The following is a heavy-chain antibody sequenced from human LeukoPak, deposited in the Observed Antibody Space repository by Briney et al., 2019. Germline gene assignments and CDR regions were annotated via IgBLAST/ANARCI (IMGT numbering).Heavy chain of an antibody. D-gene: IGHD2-2*01. V-gene: IGHV4-34*01. CDR1: GGSFSGYY. J-gene: IGHJ6*03. CDR3: ARGLKGGWAAMHRSRYYYYYMDV. CDR2: INHSGST. Sequence: PSETLSLTCAVYGGSFSGYYWSWIRQPPGKGLEWIGEINHSGSTNYNPSLKSRVTISVDTSKNQFSLKLSSVTAADTAVYYCARGLKGGWAAMHRSRYYYYYMDVWGKGTTVTVSS.